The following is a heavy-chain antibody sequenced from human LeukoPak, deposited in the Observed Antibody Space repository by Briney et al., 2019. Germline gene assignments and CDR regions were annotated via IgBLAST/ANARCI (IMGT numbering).Heavy chain of an antibody. Sequence: PGGSLRLSCAASGFTFNTYAMSWVRQAPGKGLEWVSGISGTGSSTAYADPVKGRFDTSRDNSKNTVYLQMNSLRADDTAVYYCAKDRRVAVAGIGAYFDYWGQGSLVTVSS. V-gene: IGHV3-23*01. CDR3: AKDRRVAVAGIGAYFDY. D-gene: IGHD6-19*01. CDR2: ISGTGSST. CDR1: GFTFNTYA. J-gene: IGHJ4*02.